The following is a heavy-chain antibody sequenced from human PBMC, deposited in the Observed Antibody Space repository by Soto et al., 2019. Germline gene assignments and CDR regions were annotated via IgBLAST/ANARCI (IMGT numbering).Heavy chain of an antibody. CDR1: GFPFSNAW. V-gene: IGHV3-15*07. J-gene: IGHJ4*01. CDR2: VKSKTDGGSS. CDR3: TTDSRTSLPEIRFDY. Sequence: PGGSLRLSCVASGFPFSNAWINWVRQVPGKGLEWVGRVKSKTDGGSSDYAAAVKGRFVVSRDDSRNIVYLQMNSLKIEDTGVYYCTTDSRTSLPEIRFDYWGHGTQVTVSS. D-gene: IGHD2-8*01.